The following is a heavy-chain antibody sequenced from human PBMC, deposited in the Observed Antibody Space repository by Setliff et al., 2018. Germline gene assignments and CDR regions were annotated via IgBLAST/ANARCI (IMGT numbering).Heavy chain of an antibody. CDR3: ARRGVLIIPDAFDV. D-gene: IGHD3-3*01. J-gene: IGHJ3*01. CDR1: GGSFGGHY. CDR2: IDHRGNT. Sequence: SETLSLTCAVYGGSFGGHYWSWIRQSPGKGLEWIGEIDHRGNTNYNPSLRSRLTVLVDTSKNQVSLEVKSVTAAGTAVYYCARRGVLIIPDAFDVWGQGTVVTVSS. V-gene: IGHV4-34*01.